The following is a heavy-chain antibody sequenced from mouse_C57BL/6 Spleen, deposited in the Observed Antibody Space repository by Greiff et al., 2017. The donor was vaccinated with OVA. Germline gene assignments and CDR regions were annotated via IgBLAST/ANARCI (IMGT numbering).Heavy chain of an antibody. CDR3: ARELGYFDY. D-gene: IGHD4-1*01. CDR1: GFTFSSYG. J-gene: IGHJ2*01. Sequence: EVKLVESGGDLVKPGGSLKLSCAASGFTFSSYGMSWVRQTPDKRLEWVATISSGGSYTYYPDSVKGRFTLSRDNAKNTLYLQMSSLKSEDTAMYYCARELGYFDYWGQGTTLTVSS. CDR2: ISSGGSYT. V-gene: IGHV5-6*01.